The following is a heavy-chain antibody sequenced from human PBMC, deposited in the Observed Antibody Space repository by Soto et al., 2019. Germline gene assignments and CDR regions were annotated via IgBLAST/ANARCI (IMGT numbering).Heavy chain of an antibody. CDR1: GFTFSSYA. CDR3: XXXXXXXXXXYXYGM. CDR2: ISGSGGST. V-gene: IGHV3-23*01. Sequence: EVQLLESGGGLVQPGGSLRLSCAASGFTFSSYAMSWVRQAPGKGLEWVSAISGSGGSTYYADSVKGRFTISRDNSKNXXXXXXXXXXXXXXXXXXXXXXXXXXXXXYXYGM. J-gene: IGHJ6*01.